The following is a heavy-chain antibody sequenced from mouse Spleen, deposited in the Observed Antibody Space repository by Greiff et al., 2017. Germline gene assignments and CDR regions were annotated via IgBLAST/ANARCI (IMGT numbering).Heavy chain of an antibody. CDR2: IDPEDGET. J-gene: IGHJ2*01. V-gene: IGHV14-2*01. CDR3: ARSDYGNYDYFDY. Sequence: VQLQQSGAELVKPGASVKLSCTASGFNIKDYYMHWVKQRTEQGLEWIGRIDPEDGETKYATKFQGKATITADTSSNTAYLQLSSLTSEDTAVYYCARSDYGNYDYFDYWGQGTTLTVSS. CDR1: GFNIKDYY. D-gene: IGHD2-1*01.